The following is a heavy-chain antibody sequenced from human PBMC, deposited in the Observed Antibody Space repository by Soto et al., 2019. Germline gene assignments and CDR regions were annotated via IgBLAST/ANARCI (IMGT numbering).Heavy chain of an antibody. V-gene: IGHV1-2*02. D-gene: IGHD2-21*01. CDR1: GYTFTGYF. CDR3: ARLMHYSHSGGSSHSGFDM. J-gene: IGHJ3*02. Sequence: ASVKVSCKASGYTFTGYFIHWVRQAPGQGLEWIGWINPYSGGADLSQKFQGRVTMTRDTSISTAYMEVSSLRSDDTAVFYCARLMHYSHSGGSSHSGFDMWGQGTLVTVSS. CDR2: INPYSGGA.